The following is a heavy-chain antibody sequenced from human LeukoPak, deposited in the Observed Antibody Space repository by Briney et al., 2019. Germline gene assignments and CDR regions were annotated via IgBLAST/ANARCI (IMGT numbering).Heavy chain of an antibody. Sequence: PGGSLRLSCVASGFTFSSYEMNWVRQAPGKGLEFVSYIRSSGCPKSYADSVKGRFIISRDNAKNSLFLQMNSLRAEDTAVYYCARDGGNNWRLDYWGQGTLVTVSS. CDR3: ARDGGNNWRLDY. J-gene: IGHJ4*02. D-gene: IGHD1-1*01. CDR1: GFTFSSYE. V-gene: IGHV3-48*03. CDR2: IRSSGCPK.